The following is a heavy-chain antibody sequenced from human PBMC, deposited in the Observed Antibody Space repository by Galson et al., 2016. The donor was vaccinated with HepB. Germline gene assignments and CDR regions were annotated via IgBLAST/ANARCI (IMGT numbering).Heavy chain of an antibody. CDR1: GDSITTSNYY. D-gene: IGHD3-10*01. Sequence: SETLSLTCAVSGDSITTSNYYWGWIRQPPGKRLELIATMSYSGTTYYSPSLESRVTVSVDTSKNHFSLELHSVTAAYTAVYFCTRILPWFWQASNYFDLWGRGTLVTVSP. CDR2: MSYSGTT. V-gene: IGHV4-39*02. J-gene: IGHJ4*02. CDR3: TRILPWFWQASNYFDL.